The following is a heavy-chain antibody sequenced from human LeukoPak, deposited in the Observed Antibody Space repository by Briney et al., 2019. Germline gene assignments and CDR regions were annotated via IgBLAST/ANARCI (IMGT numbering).Heavy chain of an antibody. CDR1: GFTFSNYA. Sequence: GGSLRLSCAASGFTFSNYAMTWVRRARGRGLECVSAITGSGGSTYYADPVKGRFTISRDNSNNTLYLQMSSLRADDTAVYYCTKGRGDSSGWRFDYWGQGTLVTVSS. V-gene: IGHV3-23*01. CDR3: TKGRGDSSGWRFDY. D-gene: IGHD6-19*01. J-gene: IGHJ4*02. CDR2: ITGSGGST.